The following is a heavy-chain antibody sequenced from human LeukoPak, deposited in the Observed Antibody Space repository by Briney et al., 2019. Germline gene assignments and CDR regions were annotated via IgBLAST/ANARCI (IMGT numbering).Heavy chain of an antibody. CDR1: GFTFSSYW. D-gene: IGHD2-2*01. Sequence: GGSLRLSCAASGFTFSSYWMSWVRQAPGKGLEWVANIKQDGSEKYYVDSVKGRFTISRDNAKNSLYLQMNSLRAEDTAVYYCANHLACGSTSCSPFCYWGQGTLVSVSS. CDR3: ANHLACGSTSCSPFCY. CDR2: IKQDGSEK. V-gene: IGHV3-7*01. J-gene: IGHJ4*02.